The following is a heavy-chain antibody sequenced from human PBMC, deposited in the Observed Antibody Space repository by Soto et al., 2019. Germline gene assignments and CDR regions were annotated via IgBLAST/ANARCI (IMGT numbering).Heavy chain of an antibody. CDR3: ARQVLGYSHEY. CDR2: INSDGSIT. V-gene: IGHV3-74*01. CDR1: GFTFSSYW. J-gene: IGHJ4*02. Sequence: PGGSLRLSCAASGFTFSSYWVHLVRQPPGKGLVRVSRINSDGSITDYADSVKGRFTISRDNAKNTLYLQMNSLRAEDTAVYYCARQVLGYSHEYWGQGTLVTVSS. D-gene: IGHD3-22*01.